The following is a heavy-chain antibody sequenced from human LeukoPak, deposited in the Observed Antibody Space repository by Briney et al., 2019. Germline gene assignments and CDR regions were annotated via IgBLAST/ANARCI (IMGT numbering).Heavy chain of an antibody. D-gene: IGHD5-12*01. V-gene: IGHV4-59*01. CDR3: ARGNSGYDLDY. CDR2: IYYSGST. Sequence: SETLSLTCTVSGGSISSYYWSWIRQPPGKGLEWIGYIYYSGSTNYNPSLKSRVTISVDTSKNQFSLKLSSVTAADTAVYYCARGNSGYDLDYWGRGTLVTVSS. CDR1: GGSISSYY. J-gene: IGHJ4*02.